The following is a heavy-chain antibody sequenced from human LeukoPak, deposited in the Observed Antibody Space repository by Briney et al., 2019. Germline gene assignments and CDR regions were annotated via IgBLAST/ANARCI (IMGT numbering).Heavy chain of an antibody. CDR3: VRSGGY. CDR2: IKEDGSEK. CDR1: GFTFSSHW. Sequence: GGSLRLSCAASGFTFSSHWMNWVRQAPAKGPEWVANIKEDGSEKYYVDSVKGRFTISRDNAKNSLCLQMNSLRAEDTAIYYCVRSGGYWGQGTLVTVSP. J-gene: IGHJ4*02. D-gene: IGHD1-26*01. V-gene: IGHV3-7*05.